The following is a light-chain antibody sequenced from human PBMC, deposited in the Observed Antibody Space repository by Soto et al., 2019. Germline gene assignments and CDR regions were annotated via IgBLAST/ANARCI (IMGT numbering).Light chain of an antibody. CDR1: QSVRTND. Sequence: ENDLTQSPGTLSLSLGESATLSCRASQSVRTNDLAWYTQKPGQAPRLLVYGDSNRVPGIPDRFIVSGSGTDFTLTISRLEPEEFVVYDCLQYGSSYSFGQGTKVDIK. CDR3: LQYGSSYS. CDR2: GDS. J-gene: IGKJ2*01. V-gene: IGKV3-20*01.